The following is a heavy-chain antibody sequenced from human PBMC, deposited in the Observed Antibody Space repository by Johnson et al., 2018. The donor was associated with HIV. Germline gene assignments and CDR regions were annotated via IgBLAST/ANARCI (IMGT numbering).Heavy chain of an antibody. CDR3: AREPMDCGGDCWGVFDL. CDR1: GFKLYEYD. CDR2: INWNGGST. D-gene: IGHD2-21*02. Sequence: VLLVESGGAVVRPGGSLRISCVASGFKLYEYDVSWVRQVPGKGLEWVSGINWNGGSTGYADSVKGRFTISRDNAKNSLYLQINSLRAEDTALYYCAREPMDCGGDCWGVFDLWGQGTMVTVSS. J-gene: IGHJ3*01. V-gene: IGHV3-20*04.